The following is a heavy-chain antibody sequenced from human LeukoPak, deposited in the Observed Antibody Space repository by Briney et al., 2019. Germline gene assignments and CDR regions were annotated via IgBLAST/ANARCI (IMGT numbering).Heavy chain of an antibody. Sequence: PSETLSLTCTVSGGSISSSSYYWGWIRQPPGKGLEWIGSIYYSGSTYYNPSLKSRVTISVDTSKNQFSLKLSSVTAADTAVYYCASLYGGVDYWGQGTLVTVSS. CDR2: IYYSGST. CDR3: ASLYGGVDY. J-gene: IGHJ4*02. CDR1: GGSISSSSYY. D-gene: IGHD4-23*01. V-gene: IGHV4-39*01.